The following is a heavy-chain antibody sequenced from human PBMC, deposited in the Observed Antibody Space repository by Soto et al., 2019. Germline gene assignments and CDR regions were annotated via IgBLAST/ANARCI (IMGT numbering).Heavy chain of an antibody. V-gene: IGHV5-51*01. CDR3: ATGTRISSFNAFNI. Sequence: KMPGESLKSSCEASGYSVTSYWNGWVRQMPGKGLRCMGIIYPAASDPRYSPSFQGQVPISADKPISTAYLQWSSLKASDTAMYYCATGTRISSFNAFNIWGQGPMVTVS. D-gene: IGHD1-26*01. CDR1: GYSVTSYW. CDR2: IYPAASDP. J-gene: IGHJ3*02.